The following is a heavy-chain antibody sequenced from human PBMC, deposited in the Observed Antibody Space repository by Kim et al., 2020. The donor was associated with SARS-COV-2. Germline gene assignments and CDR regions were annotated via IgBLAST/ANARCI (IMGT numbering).Heavy chain of an antibody. Sequence: GGSLRLSCAASGFTFSSYEMNWVRQAPGKGLEWVSYISSSRSTIYYADSVKGRFTISRDNAKKSLYLQMNSLRAEDTAVYYCARAVRFSECSDYWGQGTLVTVSS. V-gene: IGHV3-48*03. D-gene: IGHD3-3*01. CDR3: ARAVRFSECSDY. J-gene: IGHJ4*02. CDR1: GFTFSSYE. CDR2: ISSSRSTI.